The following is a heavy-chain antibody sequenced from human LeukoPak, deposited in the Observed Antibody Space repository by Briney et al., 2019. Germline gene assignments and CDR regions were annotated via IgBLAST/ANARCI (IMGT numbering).Heavy chain of an antibody. D-gene: IGHD3-22*01. V-gene: IGHV1-2*02. J-gene: IGHJ4*02. Sequence: ASVKVSCKASGYTFTGYYMHWVRQAPGQGLEWMGWINPNSGGTNYAQKFQGRVTMTRDTSISTAYMELSRLRSDDTAVYYCARVRAWGSGYYPGYWGQGALVTVSS. CDR3: ARVRAWGSGYYPGY. CDR2: INPNSGGT. CDR1: GYTFTGYY.